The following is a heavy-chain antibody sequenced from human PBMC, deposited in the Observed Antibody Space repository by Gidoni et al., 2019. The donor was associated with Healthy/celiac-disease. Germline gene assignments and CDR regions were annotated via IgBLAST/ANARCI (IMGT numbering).Heavy chain of an antibody. CDR3: TTAKSWGYYGMDV. CDR1: GFTFSNAW. J-gene: IGHJ6*02. CDR2: IKSKTDGGTT. Sequence: EVQLVESGGGLVKPGGSLRLSCAASGFTFSNAWMNWVRQAPGKGLEWVGRIKSKTDGGTTDYAAPVKGRFTISRDDSKNTLYLQMNSLKTEDTAVYYCTTAKSWGYYGMDVWGQGTTVTVSS. V-gene: IGHV3-15*07. D-gene: IGHD3-16*01.